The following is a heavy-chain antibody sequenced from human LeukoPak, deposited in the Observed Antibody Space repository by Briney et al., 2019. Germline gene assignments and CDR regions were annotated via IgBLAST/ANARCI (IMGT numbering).Heavy chain of an antibody. V-gene: IGHV3-11*01. CDR2: ISSASTTK. J-gene: IGHJ4*02. Sequence: GGSLRLSCVVSGFPFSDYYMNWIRQAPGKGLEWIAYISSASTTKQYAGSVKGRFTISRDNDQNSMFLQMNSLRAEDTAVYYCSGSYSGYHWSDSWGKGTLVTVSS. CDR3: SGSYSGYHWSDS. CDR1: GFPFSDYY. D-gene: IGHD5-12*01.